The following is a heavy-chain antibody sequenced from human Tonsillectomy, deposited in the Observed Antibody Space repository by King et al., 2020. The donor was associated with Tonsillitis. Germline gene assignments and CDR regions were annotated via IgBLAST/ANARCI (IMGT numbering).Heavy chain of an antibody. CDR2: IYPGDSDT. J-gene: IGHJ4*02. Sequence: VQLVESGAEVKKPGESLKISCKGSGYRFTSYWIGWVRQMPGKRLEWMGIIYPGDSDTRYSPSFQGQVTISADKSISTAYLQWSSLKASDTAMYYCARQASSGWHYFDNWGQGTLVTVSS. CDR3: ARQASSGWHYFDN. D-gene: IGHD6-19*01. V-gene: IGHV5-51*01. CDR1: GYRFTSYW.